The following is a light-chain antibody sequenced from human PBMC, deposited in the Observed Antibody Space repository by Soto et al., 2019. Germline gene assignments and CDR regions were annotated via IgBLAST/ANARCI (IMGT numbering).Light chain of an antibody. CDR1: QDISNY. Sequence: DIQMTQSPSSLSASVGDRVTITCQASQDISNYLNWYQQKPGKAPKLLIYDASNLETGVPSRFSGSGSGTDFTFTISSLEPEDSAVYYCQQRNVWPPVTFGQGTRLEIK. CDR3: QQRNVWPPVT. V-gene: IGKV1-33*01. J-gene: IGKJ5*01. CDR2: DAS.